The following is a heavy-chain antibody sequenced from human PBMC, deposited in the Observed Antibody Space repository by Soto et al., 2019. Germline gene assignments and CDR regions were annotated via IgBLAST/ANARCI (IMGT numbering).Heavy chain of an antibody. D-gene: IGHD3-22*01. V-gene: IGHV1-58*01. CDR1: GFTFTSSA. CDR3: AAELDVVITTTYHYYGMDL. Sequence: ASVKVSCKASGFTFTSSAVQWVRQARGKRLEWIGWIVVGSGTTNYAQKFQERVTITRDMSTSTAYMKLSSLRSEDTAVYYCAAELDVVITTTYHYYGMDLWGQGPTVTVSS. J-gene: IGHJ6*02. CDR2: IVVGSGTT.